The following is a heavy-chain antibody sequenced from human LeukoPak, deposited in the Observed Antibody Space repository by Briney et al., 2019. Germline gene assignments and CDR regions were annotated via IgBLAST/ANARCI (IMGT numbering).Heavy chain of an antibody. D-gene: IGHD2-8*01. Sequence: GGSLRLSCSASGFTFSSYAMLWVRQAPGKGLEWVAVISYDGSNKYDADSVKGLFTISRDNSKNTLYLQMNSLRAEDTAVYYCARRLGYCTNGVCYNYFDYWGQGTLVTVSS. CDR3: ARRLGYCTNGVCYNYFDY. CDR2: ISYDGSNK. J-gene: IGHJ4*02. CDR1: GFTFSSYA. V-gene: IGHV3-30-3*01.